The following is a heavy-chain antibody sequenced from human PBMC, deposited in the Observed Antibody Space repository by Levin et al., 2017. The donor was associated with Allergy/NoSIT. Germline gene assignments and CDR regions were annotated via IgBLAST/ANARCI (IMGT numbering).Heavy chain of an antibody. V-gene: IGHV5-10-1*01. CDR3: ARIINCSGGTCYSLDSYFGMDV. Sequence: GASVKVSCEASGYNFTSYWISWVRQMPGKGLEWMGRIDPSDSYTTYSPSFQGHVTISADKSISTAYLQWSSLKASDTAIYYCARIINCSGGTCYSLDSYFGMDVWGQGTTVTVSS. CDR2: IDPSDSYT. J-gene: IGHJ6*02. D-gene: IGHD2-15*01. CDR1: GYNFTSYW.